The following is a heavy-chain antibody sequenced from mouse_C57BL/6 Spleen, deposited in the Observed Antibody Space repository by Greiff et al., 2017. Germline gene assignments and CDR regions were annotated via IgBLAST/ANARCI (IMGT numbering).Heavy chain of an antibody. J-gene: IGHJ1*03. CDR1: GFTFSDYG. CDR3: ARLGSSKYFDV. CDR2: ISSGSSTI. Sequence: EVQLVESGGGLVKPGGSLKLSCAASGFTFSDYGMHWVRQAPEKGLEWVAYISSGSSTIYYADTVKGRFTISRDNAKNTLFLQMTSLRSEDTAMYYCARLGSSKYFDVWGTGTTVTVSS. D-gene: IGHD1-1*01. V-gene: IGHV5-17*01.